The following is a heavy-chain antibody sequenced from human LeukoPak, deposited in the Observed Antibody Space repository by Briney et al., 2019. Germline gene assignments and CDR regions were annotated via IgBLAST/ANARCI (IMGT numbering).Heavy chain of an antibody. CDR1: GFTFSDYY. CDR2: ISSSGSTI. CDR3: VRDADGYSYGYEH. D-gene: IGHD5-18*01. V-gene: IGHV3-11*04. J-gene: IGHJ4*02. Sequence: GGSLRLSCAASGFTFSDYYMSWIRQAPGKGLEWVSYISSSGSTIYYADSVKGRFTISRDNAKNSVFLRMHSLRAEDTAVYYCVRDADGYSYGYEHWGQGTLVTVSS.